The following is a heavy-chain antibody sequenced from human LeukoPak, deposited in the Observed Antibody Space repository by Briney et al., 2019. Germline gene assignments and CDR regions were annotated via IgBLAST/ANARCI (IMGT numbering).Heavy chain of an antibody. CDR2: IYHDGST. V-gene: IGHV4-4*02. J-gene: IGHJ4*02. CDR3: ARGPRRSGLNLDY. Sequence: SETLSHTRAVSGGSIGDSQWWTWVRQPPGEGLEWIGEIYHDGSTNYNPSLKGRVTISLDKSKNHFSLKLNSMTAADTAVYYCARGPRRSGLNLDYWGQGTLVTVSS. CDR1: GGSIGDSQW. D-gene: IGHD3-10*01.